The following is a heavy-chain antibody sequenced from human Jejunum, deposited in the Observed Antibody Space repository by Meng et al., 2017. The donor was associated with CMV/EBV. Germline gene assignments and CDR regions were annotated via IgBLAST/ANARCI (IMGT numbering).Heavy chain of an antibody. CDR2: IYTSDNT. J-gene: IGHJ4*02. D-gene: IGHD1-26*01. CDR3: ARGAGEATGEGFDY. V-gene: IGHV4-4*07. CDR1: GGSINNHY. Sequence: QVHLLESGPGLVKPWATLYLTCTASGGSINNHYWSWIRQAPGKGLEWIGRIYTSDNTNYNPSLMQRVTMSIGPSTNQSSLNLVTRPAADTAVYYCARGAGEATGEGFDYWGQGTLVTVSS.